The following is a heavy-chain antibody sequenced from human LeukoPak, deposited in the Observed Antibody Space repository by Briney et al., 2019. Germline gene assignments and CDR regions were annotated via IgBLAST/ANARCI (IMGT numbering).Heavy chain of an antibody. CDR2: ISASGVNT. CDR3: AKDVPPWEPADYFDY. D-gene: IGHD1-26*01. V-gene: IGHV3-23*01. Sequence: GGSLRLSCAASGFTFSSHAVSWVRQAPGKGLEWVSSISASGVNTFYADSVQGRFTISRDNSKSTLYLQMNSLRDEDTAVYYCAKDVPPWEPADYFDYWGQGTLVAVSS. J-gene: IGHJ4*02. CDR1: GFTFSSHA.